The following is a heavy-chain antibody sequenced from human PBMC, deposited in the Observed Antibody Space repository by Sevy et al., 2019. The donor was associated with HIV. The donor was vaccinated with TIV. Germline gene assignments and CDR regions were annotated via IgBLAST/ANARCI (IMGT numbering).Heavy chain of an antibody. D-gene: IGHD6-19*01. Sequence: GGSLRLSYAASGFAFKNYAMNWVRQAPGRGLEWVSAISGGGTTTYYADSVKGRFTISRDNFKNTLYLQMTNLRVEDTAFYFCAKAPLSSGDSSGWTWGFDYWGRGTLVTVSS. J-gene: IGHJ4*02. CDR2: ISGGGTTT. CDR3: AKAPLSSGDSSGWTWGFDY. CDR1: GFAFKNYA. V-gene: IGHV3-23*01.